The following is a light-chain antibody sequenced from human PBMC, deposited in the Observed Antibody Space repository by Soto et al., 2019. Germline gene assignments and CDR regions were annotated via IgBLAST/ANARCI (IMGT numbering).Light chain of an antibody. J-gene: IGKJ4*01. CDR1: QSLLDSDDGNTY. Sequence: IVMTQSPLSLPVTPGEPASISCRSSQSLLDSDDGNTYLDWYLQKPGQSPQLLIYTVSYRASGVPDRFSGSGSGTDFTLKISRVEAEDVGVYYCMQRIEFPLTFGGGTKVDI. CDR2: TVS. CDR3: MQRIEFPLT. V-gene: IGKV2-40*01.